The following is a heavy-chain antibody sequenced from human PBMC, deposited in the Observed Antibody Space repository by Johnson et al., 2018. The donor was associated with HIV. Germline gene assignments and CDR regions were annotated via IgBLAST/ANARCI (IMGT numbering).Heavy chain of an antibody. CDR3: VRGWHTSGRCDVFDI. V-gene: IGHV3-30*03. D-gene: IGHD2-15*01. J-gene: IGHJ3*02. Sequence: QVQLVESGGGVVQPGRSLRLSCVASRFTFSSYWMHWVRQAPGKGLVWVAVISFDGTNKHYGDSVKGRFTISRDNSDNSLYLQMNSLRLDDMAVYYCVRGWHTSGRCDVFDIWGQGTMVTVSS. CDR2: ISFDGTNK. CDR1: RFTFSSYW.